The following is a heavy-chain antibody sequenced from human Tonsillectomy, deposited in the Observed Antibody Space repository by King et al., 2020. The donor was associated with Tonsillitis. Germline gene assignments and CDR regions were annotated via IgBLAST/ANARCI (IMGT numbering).Heavy chain of an antibody. CDR1: GFIFRNYG. Sequence: VQLVESGGGVVQPGRSLRLSCAASGFIFRNYGMHWVRQAPGKGLEWVAVISYDGSNKYYADSVKGRFTISRDNSKNTLYLQMNSLRVEDTAVYYCPVAGKGMDVWGQGTKVTVSS. D-gene: IGHD6-19*01. V-gene: IGHV3-30*03. CDR2: ISYDGSNK. CDR3: PVAGKGMDV. J-gene: IGHJ6*02.